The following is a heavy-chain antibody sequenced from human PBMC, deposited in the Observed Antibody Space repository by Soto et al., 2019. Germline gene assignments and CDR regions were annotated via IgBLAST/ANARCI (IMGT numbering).Heavy chain of an antibody. CDR1: GGSISNAAYS. J-gene: IGHJ6*02. D-gene: IGHD3-3*01. CDR3: ARSPLANYDFWSGYSQLGYGMDV. CDR2: IYPSGMP. Sequence: SETLSLTCTVSGGSISNAAYSWSWIRQPPGKGLEWIGYIYPSGMPFYNPSLRSRVTISIDRSNDQFSLNLKSVTAADTAVYYCARSPLANYDFWSGYSQLGYGMDVWGQGTTVTVSS. V-gene: IGHV4-30-2*01.